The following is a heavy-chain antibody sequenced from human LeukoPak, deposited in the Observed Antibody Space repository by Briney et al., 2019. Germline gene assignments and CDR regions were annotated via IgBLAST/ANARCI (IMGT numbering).Heavy chain of an antibody. CDR3: ARDPLWFGELLPFDS. J-gene: IGHJ4*02. Sequence: GGSLRLFCAPSGFTFSDYFMSWIRQAPGMGRGWVSYLSGGGNTIYYADSVRGRFTISRDNAKYSLYLQMNSLRAEDTAVYYCARDPLWFGELLPFDSWGQGTLVTVSS. CDR1: GFTFSDYF. D-gene: IGHD3-10*01. CDR2: LSGGGNTI. V-gene: IGHV3-11*01.